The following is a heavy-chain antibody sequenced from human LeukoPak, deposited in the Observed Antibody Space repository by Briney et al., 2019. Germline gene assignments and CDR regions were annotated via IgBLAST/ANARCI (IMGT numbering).Heavy chain of an antibody. CDR3: AKRASGSYYFDY. V-gene: IGHV3-23*01. CDR1: GFTFSSYA. Sequence: GGSLRLSCAASGFTFSSYAMSWVRQAPGKGLKWVSAISGSGGSTYYAGSVKGRFTISRDNSKNTLYLQMNSLRAEDTAVYYCAKRASGSYYFDYWGQGTLVTVSS. D-gene: IGHD1-26*01. CDR2: ISGSGGST. J-gene: IGHJ4*02.